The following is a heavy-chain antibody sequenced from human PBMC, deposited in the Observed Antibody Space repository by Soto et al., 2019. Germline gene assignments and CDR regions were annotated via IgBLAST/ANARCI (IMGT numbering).Heavy chain of an antibody. D-gene: IGHD6-25*01. CDR3: ARLSRGPWYMGV. Sequence: PGGCLRLSCAASGFAFKNSLMAWVRQSPGKGLEWVGNINQDGRKKSFVDSVRGRVAISRDNAKNSLYLEMSGLRGEDTAVYHCARLSRGPWYMGVWGQGPTVTVSS. V-gene: IGHV3-7*05. J-gene: IGHJ6*02. CDR1: GFAFKNSL. CDR2: INQDGRKK.